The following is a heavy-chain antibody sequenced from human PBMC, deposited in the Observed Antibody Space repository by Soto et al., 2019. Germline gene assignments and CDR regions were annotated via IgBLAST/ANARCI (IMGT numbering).Heavy chain of an antibody. Sequence: PGESLKISCKGSGYSFTSYWISWVRQMPGKGLEWMGRIDPSDSYTNYSPSFQGHVTISADKSISTAYLQWSSLKASDTAMYYCASSLLIDLEWLSRPYYYYGMDVWGQGTTVTVSS. D-gene: IGHD3-3*01. CDR2: IDPSDSYT. CDR3: ASSLLIDLEWLSRPYYYYGMDV. CDR1: GYSFTSYW. V-gene: IGHV5-10-1*01. J-gene: IGHJ6*02.